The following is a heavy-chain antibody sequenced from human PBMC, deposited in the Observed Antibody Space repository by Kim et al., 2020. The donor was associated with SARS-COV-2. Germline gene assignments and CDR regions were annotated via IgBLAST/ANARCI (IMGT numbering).Heavy chain of an antibody. V-gene: IGHV1-18*01. CDR2: ISAYNGNT. D-gene: IGHD3-22*01. CDR3: AREFPPYYYDSSTDWYFDL. Sequence: ASVKVSCKASGYTFTSYGISWVRQAPGQGLEWMGWISAYNGNTNYAQKLQGRVTMTTDTSTSTAYMELRSLRSDDTAVYYCAREFPPYYYDSSTDWYFDLWGRGTLVTVSS. J-gene: IGHJ2*01. CDR1: GYTFTSYG.